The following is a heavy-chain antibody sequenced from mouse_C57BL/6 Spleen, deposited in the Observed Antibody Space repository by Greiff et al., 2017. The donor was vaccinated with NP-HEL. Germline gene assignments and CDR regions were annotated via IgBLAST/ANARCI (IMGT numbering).Heavy chain of an antibody. CDR1: GYTFTSYW. J-gene: IGHJ2*01. CDR3: ARGGGIGRPGYYFDY. Sequence: VQLQQPGAELVMPGASVKLSCKASGYTFTSYWMHWVKQRPGQGLEWIGEIDPSDSDTNYNQKFKGKSTLTVDKSSSTAYMQLSSLTSEDSAVYYCARGGGIGRPGYYFDYWGQGTTLTVSS. CDR2: IDPSDSDT. V-gene: IGHV1-69*01.